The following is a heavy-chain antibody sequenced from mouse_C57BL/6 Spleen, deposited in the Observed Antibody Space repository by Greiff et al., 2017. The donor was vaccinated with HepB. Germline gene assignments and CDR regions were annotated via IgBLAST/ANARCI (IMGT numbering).Heavy chain of an antibody. D-gene: IGHD1-1*01. CDR1: GYTFTSYW. V-gene: IGHV1-52*01. J-gene: IGHJ1*03. Sequence: QVQLQQPGAELVRPGSSVKLSCKASGYTFTSYWMHWVKQRPIQGLEWIGNIDPSESETHYNQKFKDKATLTVDKSSSTDYMQLSSLTAEDSAVYSCARGTTVGADVWGTGTTVTVST. CDR3: ARGTTVGADV. CDR2: IDPSESET.